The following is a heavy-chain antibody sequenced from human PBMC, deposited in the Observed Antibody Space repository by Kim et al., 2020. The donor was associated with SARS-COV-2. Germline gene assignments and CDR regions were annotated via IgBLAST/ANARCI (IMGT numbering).Heavy chain of an antibody. Sequence: GSTYYNPSIKSRVTISVDTSKKRFALKLSSVTAGDRAVYYCGRGVIGGFDPWGQGTLVTVSS. D-gene: IGHD3-16*02. V-gene: IGHV4-39*06. CDR3: GRGVIGGFDP. CDR2: GST. J-gene: IGHJ5*02.